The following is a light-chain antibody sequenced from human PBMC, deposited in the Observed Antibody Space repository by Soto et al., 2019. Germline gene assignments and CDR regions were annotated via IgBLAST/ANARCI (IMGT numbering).Light chain of an antibody. Sequence: QSVLTQPASVSGSPGQSITISCTGTSSDVGGYNYVSWYQQHPGKAPKLMIYDVSNRPSGVSNRFSGSKSGNTASLTISGLQAEDEADYYCSSYTSSRTLPYVFGTGTKLPVL. V-gene: IGLV2-14*01. CDR2: DVS. CDR3: SSYTSSRTLPYV. J-gene: IGLJ1*01. CDR1: SSDVGGYNY.